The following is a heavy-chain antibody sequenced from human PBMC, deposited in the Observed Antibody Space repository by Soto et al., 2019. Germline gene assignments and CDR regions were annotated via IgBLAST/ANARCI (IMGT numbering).Heavy chain of an antibody. CDR1: GGSISSYY. J-gene: IGHJ3*02. CDR3: ARDRDEAFDI. Sequence: SETLSLTCTVSGGSISSYYWSWIRQPPGKGLEWIGYIYYSGSTNYNPSLKSRVTISVDTSKNQFSLKLSSVTAADTAVYYCARDRDEAFDIWGQGTMVTVSS. D-gene: IGHD3-10*01. V-gene: IGHV4-59*01. CDR2: IYYSGST.